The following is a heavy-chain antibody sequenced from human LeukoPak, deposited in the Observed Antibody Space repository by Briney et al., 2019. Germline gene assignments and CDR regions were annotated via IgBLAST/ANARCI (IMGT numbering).Heavy chain of an antibody. J-gene: IGHJ5*02. CDR1: GLSFSSHG. V-gene: IGHV3-33*01. Sequence: GGSLRLSFAASGLSFSSHGMHWVRQAPGKGLEWVAVIWYDGTNENYSDSLRGRFTISRDNSKNTLYLQMNSLRAEDTAVYYCARAAYGGWFDPWGQGTLVTVSS. CDR3: ARAAYGGWFDP. D-gene: IGHD2-8*01. CDR2: IWYDGTNE.